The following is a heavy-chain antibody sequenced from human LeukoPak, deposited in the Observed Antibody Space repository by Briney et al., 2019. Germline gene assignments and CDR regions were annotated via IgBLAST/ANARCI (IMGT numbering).Heavy chain of an antibody. D-gene: IGHD6-19*01. V-gene: IGHV4-59*01. J-gene: IGHJ4*02. Sequence: SETLSLTCTVSGGSISSYYWSWIRQPPGQGLEWIGYIYYSGSTNYNPSLKSRVTISVDTSKNQFSLKLSSVTAADTAVYYCASTSSSGWYYFDYWGQGTLVTVSS. CDR1: GGSISSYY. CDR2: IYYSGST. CDR3: ASTSSSGWYYFDY.